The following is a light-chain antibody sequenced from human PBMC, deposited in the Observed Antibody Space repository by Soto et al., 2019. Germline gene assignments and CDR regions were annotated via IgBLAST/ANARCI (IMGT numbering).Light chain of an antibody. J-gene: IGKJ4*01. V-gene: IGKV3-15*01. CDR2: GAS. CDR3: QQYNDWPLS. Sequence: IVMTQSPATLSVSPGERATLSCRARQSISSAVAWYRQKPGQPPTLILYGASTRAIGIRARFSGSGSGTDFTLTINSLQSEDFGTYYCQQYNDWPLSFGGGTKVEIK. CDR1: QSISSA.